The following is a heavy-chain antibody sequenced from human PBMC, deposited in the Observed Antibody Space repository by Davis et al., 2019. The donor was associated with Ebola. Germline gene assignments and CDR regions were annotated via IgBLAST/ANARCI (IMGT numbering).Heavy chain of an antibody. CDR1: GFTFNDFA. V-gene: IGHV3-23*01. D-gene: IGHD3-10*01. J-gene: IGHJ6*02. CDR2: IRESGGDT. CDR3: AKDPRVRVQGVPYGSDV. Sequence: GESLKISCVVSGFTFNDFAMSRVRQAPGKGLEWVSTIRESGGDTYYTDSVRGRFTISSDSSKNTLYLQMSSLRVEDTARYYCAKDPRVRVQGVPYGSDVWGQGTTVTVSS.